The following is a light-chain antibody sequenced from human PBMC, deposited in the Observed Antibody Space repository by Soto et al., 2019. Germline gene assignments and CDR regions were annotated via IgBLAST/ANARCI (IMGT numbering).Light chain of an antibody. CDR2: KTS. CDR3: QQYNTCYSRT. CDR1: QTISSW. V-gene: IGKV1-5*03. J-gene: IGKJ4*01. Sequence: DIQMTQSPSTLSASVGDRVTIACRASQTISSWVAWYQQKPGKAPRLLIYKTSSLESGGPSRFSGSGSGTEFTLTISGLQPDDFASYYCQQYNTCYSRTFGGGTKVDIK.